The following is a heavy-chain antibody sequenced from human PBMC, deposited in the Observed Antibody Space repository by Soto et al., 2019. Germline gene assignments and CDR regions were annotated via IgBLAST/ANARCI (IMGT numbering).Heavy chain of an antibody. Sequence: QVQLVQSGAEVKKPGASVKVSCQGSGYAFTTYGITWVRQAPGQGLEWMEWISAHNGNTNYAQKLQGRVTVTRDTSTSTAYMELRSLRYDDTAVYYCARGRYGDYWGQGALVTVSS. CDR1: GYAFTTYG. J-gene: IGHJ4*02. V-gene: IGHV1-18*01. D-gene: IGHD1-1*01. CDR2: ISAHNGNT. CDR3: ARGRYGDY.